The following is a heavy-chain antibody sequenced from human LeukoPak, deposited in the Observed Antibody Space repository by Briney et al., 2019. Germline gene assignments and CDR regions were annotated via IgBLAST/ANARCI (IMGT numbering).Heavy chain of an antibody. D-gene: IGHD2-15*01. Sequence: GGSLRLSCAASGFTFSSYSMNWVRQAPGKGLEWVSYISSSGSTMYYTDSVKGRFTISRDNAKDSLYLQMNSLRAEDTAVYYCARWVVYFDYWGQGTLVTVSS. CDR2: ISSSGSTM. CDR1: GFTFSSYS. V-gene: IGHV3-48*04. J-gene: IGHJ4*02. CDR3: ARWVVYFDY.